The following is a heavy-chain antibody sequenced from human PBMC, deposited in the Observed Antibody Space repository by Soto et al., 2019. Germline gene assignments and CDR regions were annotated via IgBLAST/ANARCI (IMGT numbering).Heavy chain of an antibody. CDR3: ARDYDTSRGDWAYYGIDV. CDR1: GLTVSTNY. V-gene: IGHV3-66*01. Sequence: EVQLVESGGGLVQPGGSLRISCAASGLTVSTNYMSWVRQAPGKGLEWVSIIYYGGTTYYAGSVKGRFTISRDDSKNTLYLQMHSLRAEDTAVYYCARDYDTSRGDWAYYGIDVWGQGTTVTVSS. J-gene: IGHJ6*02. CDR2: IYYGGTT. D-gene: IGHD3-9*01.